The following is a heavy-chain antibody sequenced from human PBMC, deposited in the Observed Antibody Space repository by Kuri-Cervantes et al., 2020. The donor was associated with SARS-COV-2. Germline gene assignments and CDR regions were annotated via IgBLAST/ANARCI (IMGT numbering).Heavy chain of an antibody. CDR1: GFTFSDAW. CDR3: TTLIDY. Sequence: GESLKISCAASGFTFSDAWMSWVRQAPGKGLEWVGRVRGKANNYATAYAASVKGRFTISRDDSKNMAYLQMNSLKTEDTAVYYCTTLIDYWGQGALVTVS. V-gene: IGHV3-73*01. CDR2: VRGKANNYAT. J-gene: IGHJ4*02.